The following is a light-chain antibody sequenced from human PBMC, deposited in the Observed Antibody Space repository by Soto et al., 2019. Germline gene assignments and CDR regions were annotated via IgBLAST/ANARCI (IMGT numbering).Light chain of an antibody. CDR2: DTS. CDR1: TGAVTSNHH. CDR3: LLSYNAARV. V-gene: IGLV7-46*01. Sequence: QAVVTQEPSLTVSPGGTVTLSCGSSTGAVTSNHHPYWLQQKAGQAPRTLIYDTSNKHSWTPARFSGSLLGDKAALTLSGSQPEDDAQYYCLLSYNAARVFGGGTKLTVL. J-gene: IGLJ2*01.